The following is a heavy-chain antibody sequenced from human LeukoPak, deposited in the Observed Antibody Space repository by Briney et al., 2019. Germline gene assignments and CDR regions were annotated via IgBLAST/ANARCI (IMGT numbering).Heavy chain of an antibody. D-gene: IGHD4-23*01. J-gene: IGHJ4*02. V-gene: IGHV3-53*01. CDR3: ARRAGGYSHPYDY. Sequence: GGSLRLSCAASGFTVSSNYMSWGRQAPGKGLEWVSLIYSGGSTYYADSVKGRFTISRDNSKTTLYLQMNSLRAEDTAVYYCARRAGGYSHPYDYWGQGTLVTVSS. CDR2: IYSGGST. CDR1: GFTVSSNY.